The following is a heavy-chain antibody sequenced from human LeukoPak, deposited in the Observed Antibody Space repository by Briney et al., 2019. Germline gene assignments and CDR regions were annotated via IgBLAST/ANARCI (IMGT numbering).Heavy chain of an antibody. J-gene: IGHJ1*01. D-gene: IGHD6-13*01. CDR1: GGSFSGYY. V-gene: IGHV4-34*01. Sequence: SETLSLTCAVYGGSFSGYYWSWIRQPPEKGLEWIGEINHSGSTNYNPSLKSRVTISVDTSKNQFSLKLSSVTAADTAVYYCARRRSYSSSYFQHWGQGTLVTVSS. CDR3: ARRRSYSSSYFQH. CDR2: INHSGST.